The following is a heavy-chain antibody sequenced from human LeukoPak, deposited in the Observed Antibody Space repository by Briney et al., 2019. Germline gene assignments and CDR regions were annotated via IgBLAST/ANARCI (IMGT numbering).Heavy chain of an antibody. CDR1: GFTFNSYW. CDR2: VQQEGSEK. Sequence: PGGSLRLSCAASGFTFNSYWMSWVRQAPGKGLEWVANVQQEGSEKYYVDSVKGRFTISRDNAKNSVYLEMNSLRAEDTATYYCATTLNVATADYFWGRGTLVTVSS. CDR3: ATTLNVATADYF. D-gene: IGHD6-13*01. J-gene: IGHJ4*01. V-gene: IGHV3-7*01.